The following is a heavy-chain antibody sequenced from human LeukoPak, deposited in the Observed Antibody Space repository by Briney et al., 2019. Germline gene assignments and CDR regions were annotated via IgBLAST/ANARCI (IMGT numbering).Heavy chain of an antibody. V-gene: IGHV3-30-3*01. Sequence: GRSLRLSCAASGFTFSSYAMHWVRQAPGKGLGWVAVIPYDGSNKYYADSVKGRFTISRDNSKNTLYLQMNSLRAEDTAVYYCANIAAAGVDYWGQGTLVTVSS. CDR2: IPYDGSNK. J-gene: IGHJ4*02. D-gene: IGHD6-13*01. CDR3: ANIAAAGVDY. CDR1: GFTFSSYA.